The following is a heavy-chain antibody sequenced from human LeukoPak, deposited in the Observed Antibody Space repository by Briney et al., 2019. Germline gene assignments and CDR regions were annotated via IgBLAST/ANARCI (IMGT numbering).Heavy chain of an antibody. Sequence: GGSLRLSCEASGSAFTFCNFALSWVPQAPGLGLEWVSGISGSGYYTYYADSVKGRFTISRDESRNTVYLQMNNLRVEDTAVYFCAKASCVSSADAVLWGQGTLVTVSS. V-gene: IGHV3-23*01. CDR1: GSAFTFCNFA. J-gene: IGHJ4*02. D-gene: IGHD3-3*02. CDR3: AKASCVSSADAVL. CDR2: ISGSGYYT.